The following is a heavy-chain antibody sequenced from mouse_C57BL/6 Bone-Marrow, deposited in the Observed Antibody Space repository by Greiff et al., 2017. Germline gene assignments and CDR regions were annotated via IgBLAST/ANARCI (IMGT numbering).Heavy chain of an antibody. CDR1: GYTFTSYG. V-gene: IGHV1-81*01. D-gene: IGHD3-2*02. CDR2: IYPRSGNT. J-gene: IGHJ3*01. CDR3: ASRRGQLRLFAY. Sequence: QVHVKQSGAELARPGASVKLSCKASGYTFTSYGISWVKQRTGQGLEWIGEIYPRSGNTYYNEKFKGKATLTADKSSSTAYMELRSLTSEDSAVYFCASRRGQLRLFAYWGQGTLVTVSA.